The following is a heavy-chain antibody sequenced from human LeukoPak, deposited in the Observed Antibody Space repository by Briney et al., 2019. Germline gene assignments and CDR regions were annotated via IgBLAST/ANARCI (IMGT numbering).Heavy chain of an antibody. V-gene: IGHV3-9*02. J-gene: IGHJ4*02. CDR3: AKEAVAGPFDY. D-gene: IGHD6-19*01. Sequence: GRSLRLSCAASGFTSYDFAMHGGRQAPEWGQECVSGISWNSGSIGYADSVKSRFTISRDNAKNSLYLQMTSLRAEDTALYYCAKEAVAGPFDYWGQGTLVSVSS. CDR2: ISWNSGSI. CDR1: GFTSYDFA.